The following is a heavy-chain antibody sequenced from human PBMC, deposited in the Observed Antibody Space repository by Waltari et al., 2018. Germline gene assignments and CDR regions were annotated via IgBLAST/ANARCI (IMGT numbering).Heavy chain of an antibody. CDR1: GFSFSSYG. Sequence: EVQLVESGGGLVQPGGSLRLSCSASGFSFSSYGRHWVRQTPGKGMEYFAGISDNGHSTYYANSVKDRFSISRDNSKNTLYIQMSSLRSEDTAIYYCVKTVVGSFIFDYWGQGTLVTVSS. V-gene: IGHV3-64D*06. CDR3: VKTVVGSFIFDY. J-gene: IGHJ4*02. CDR2: ISDNGHST. D-gene: IGHD1-26*01.